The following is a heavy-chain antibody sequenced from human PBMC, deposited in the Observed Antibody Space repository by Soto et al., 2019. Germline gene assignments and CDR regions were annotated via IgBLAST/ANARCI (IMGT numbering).Heavy chain of an antibody. J-gene: IGHJ5*02. D-gene: IGHD3-9*01. CDR3: AKRYYDILTGYPFDP. V-gene: IGHV3-23*01. CDR2: ISGSGGST. CDR1: GFTFSSYA. Sequence: GGSLRLSCAASGFTFSSYAMSWVRQAPGKGLEWVSAISGSGGSTYYADSVKGRFTISRDNSKNTLYLQMNSLRAEDTAVYYCAKRYYDILTGYPFDPWGQGTLVTVSS.